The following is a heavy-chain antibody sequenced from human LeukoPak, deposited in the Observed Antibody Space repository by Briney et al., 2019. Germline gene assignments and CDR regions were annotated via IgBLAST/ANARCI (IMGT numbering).Heavy chain of an antibody. Sequence: LSGGSLRLSSAASGFTFSSYAMSWVRQAPGKGLEWVSAISGSGDSTYYADSVKGRFTISRDNSKNMLYLQMNSLRAEDTAVYYCARDSWFDPWGQGTLVTVSS. CDR1: GFTFSSYA. CDR2: ISGSGDST. CDR3: ARDSWFDP. J-gene: IGHJ5*02. V-gene: IGHV3-23*01.